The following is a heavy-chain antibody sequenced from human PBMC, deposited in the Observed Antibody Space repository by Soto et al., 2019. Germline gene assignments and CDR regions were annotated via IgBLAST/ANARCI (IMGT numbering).Heavy chain of an antibody. J-gene: IGHJ6*02. D-gene: IGHD3-3*01. Sequence: GGSLRLSCAASGFTVSSNYMSWVRQAPGKGLEWVGVVYSGGSTYYADSVKGRFTISRDNSKNTLYLQMNTRRAEGTAGYYLGRDSRDDFWRGYRAGMDVWGQGTTVTVSS. CDR1: GFTVSSNY. CDR2: VYSGGST. V-gene: IGHV3-53*01. CDR3: GRDSRDDFWRGYRAGMDV.